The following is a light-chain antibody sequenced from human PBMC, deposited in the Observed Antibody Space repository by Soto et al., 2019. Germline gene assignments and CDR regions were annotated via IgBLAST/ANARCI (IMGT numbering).Light chain of an antibody. V-gene: IGLV2-23*01. J-gene: IGLJ1*01. CDR3: CSYAGSSTYV. Sequence: QSVLTQPASVSGSAGQSITISCTGTSSDVGNYNLVSWYLHHPGKAPKLLIYEDTKRPSGVSNRFSGSRSGNTASLTVSGLQAEDETDYYCCSYAGSSTYVLGTGTKVTVL. CDR1: SSDVGNYNL. CDR2: EDT.